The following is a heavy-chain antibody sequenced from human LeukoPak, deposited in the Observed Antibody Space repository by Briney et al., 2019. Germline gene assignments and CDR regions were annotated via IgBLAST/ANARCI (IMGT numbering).Heavy chain of an antibody. D-gene: IGHD2-2*02. CDR3: ASPDPNCSGTSCYTQFDY. CDR2: INPNSGGT. Sequence: ASVKVSCKASGYTFTGYYMHWVRQAPGQGLEWMGWINPNSGGTNYAQKFQGRVTMTRDTSISTAYMELSRLRSDDTAVYYCASPDPNCSGTSCYTQFDYWGQGTLVTVSS. J-gene: IGHJ4*02. V-gene: IGHV1-2*02. CDR1: GYTFTGYY.